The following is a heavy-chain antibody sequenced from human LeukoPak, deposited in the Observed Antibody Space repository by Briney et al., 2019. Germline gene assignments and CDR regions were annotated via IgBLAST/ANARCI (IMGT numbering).Heavy chain of an antibody. J-gene: IGHJ4*02. D-gene: IGHD1-26*01. V-gene: IGHV4-59*12. CDR1: GGSISSYY. Sequence: SETLSLTCTVSGGSISSYYWSWIRQPPGKGLEWIGEIYHSGSTNYNPSLKSRVTISVDKSKNQFSLKLSSVTAADTAVYYCARDSGSFDYWGQGTLVTVSS. CDR2: IYHSGST. CDR3: ARDSGSFDY.